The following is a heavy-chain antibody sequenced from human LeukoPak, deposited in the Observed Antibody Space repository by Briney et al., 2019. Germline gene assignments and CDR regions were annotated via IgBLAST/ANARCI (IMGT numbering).Heavy chain of an antibody. J-gene: IGHJ4*02. CDR2: IYTSGST. V-gene: IGHV4-4*07. CDR3: ARDVGGYNYGYSLDY. Sequence: SETLSLTCTVSGGSISSYYWNWVRQPAGKGLEWIGRIYTSGSTSYNSSLKSRVTMSVNTSKNQFSLKLSSVTAADTAVYYCARDVGGYNYGYSLDYWGQGTLVSVSS. D-gene: IGHD5-18*01. CDR1: GGSISSYY.